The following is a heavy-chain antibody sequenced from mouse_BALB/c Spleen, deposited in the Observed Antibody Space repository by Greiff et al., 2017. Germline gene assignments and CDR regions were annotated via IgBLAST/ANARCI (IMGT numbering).Heavy chain of an antibody. CDR1: GYTFTSYT. CDR3: ARYDYGTTFYAMDY. CDR2: INPSSGYT. D-gene: IGHD2-4*01. Sequence: QVQLQQSGAELARPGASVKMSCKASGYTFTSYTMHWVKQRLGQGLEWIGYINPSSGYTNYNQKFKDKATLTADKSSSTAYMQLSSLTSEDSAVYYCARYDYGTTFYAMDYWGQGTSVTVSS. J-gene: IGHJ4*01. V-gene: IGHV1-4*01.